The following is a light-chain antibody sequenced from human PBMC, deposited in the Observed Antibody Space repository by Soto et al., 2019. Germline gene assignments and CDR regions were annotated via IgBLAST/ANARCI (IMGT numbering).Light chain of an antibody. V-gene: IGLV2-14*01. J-gene: IGLJ2*01. CDR2: EVS. CDR1: SSDVGGYDY. Sequence: QSVLTQPVSVCGSPGQSITISCTGTSSDVGGYDYVSWYQQHPGKAPKLMIYEVSNRRPGVSDRFSGSKSGNTASLTISGLQAGDEADYYCSSYTSITTLVFGGGTKVTVL. CDR3: SSYTSITTLV.